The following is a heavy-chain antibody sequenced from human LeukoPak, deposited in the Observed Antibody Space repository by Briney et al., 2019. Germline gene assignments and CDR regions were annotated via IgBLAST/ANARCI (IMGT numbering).Heavy chain of an antibody. CDR2: ISDNARST. J-gene: IGHJ4*02. V-gene: IGHV3-23*01. CDR3: VRSLDY. Sequence: GGSLRLSCVASGFTFSSYAMSWVRQSPGKGLEWVSAISDNARSTYYTDSVKGRFTISRDNSKNTVYLQMNSLRVEDTALYYCVRSLDYWGQGTLVTVSS. CDR1: GFTFSSYA.